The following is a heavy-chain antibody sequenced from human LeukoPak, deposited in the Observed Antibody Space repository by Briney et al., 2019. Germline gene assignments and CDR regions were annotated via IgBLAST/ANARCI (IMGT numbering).Heavy chain of an antibody. J-gene: IGHJ4*02. D-gene: IGHD6-13*01. V-gene: IGHV3-33*01. CDR3: VRGVGVSRFNYLDF. CDR2: IWYDASNK. Sequence: GRSLTLSCAASGFTFSSFGMHWVRQAPGKGLEWVAVIWYDASNKYYADSVKGRFTISRDNSKNTLYLQMNSLRDDDTAVYYCVRGVGVSRFNYLDFWGQGTLVIVSS. CDR1: GFTFSSFG.